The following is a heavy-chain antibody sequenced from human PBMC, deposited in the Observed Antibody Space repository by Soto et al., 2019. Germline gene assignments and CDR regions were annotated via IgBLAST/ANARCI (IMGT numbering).Heavy chain of an antibody. CDR1: GGSISSSSYY. CDR3: ARRALRGSGSYPPNWFDP. Sequence: SETLSLTCTVSGGSISSSSYYWGWIRQPPGKGLEWIGSIYYSGSTYYNPSLKSRVTISVDTSKNQFSLKLSSVTAADTAVYYCARRALRGSGSYPPNWFDPWGQGTLVTAPQ. V-gene: IGHV4-39*01. D-gene: IGHD3-10*01. J-gene: IGHJ5*02. CDR2: IYYSGST.